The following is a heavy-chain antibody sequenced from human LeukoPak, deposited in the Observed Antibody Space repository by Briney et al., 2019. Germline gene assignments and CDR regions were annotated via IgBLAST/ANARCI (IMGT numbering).Heavy chain of an antibody. CDR3: ARGRAVQYNWNDVPGDY. CDR1: GFTFSSYW. J-gene: IGHJ4*02. Sequence: GSLRLSCAASGFTFSSYWMSWVRQAPGKGLEWVANIKQDGSEKYYVDSVKGRFTISRDNAKNSLYLQMNSLRAEDTAVYYCARGRAVQYNWNDVPGDYWGQGTLVTVSS. CDR2: IKQDGSEK. V-gene: IGHV3-7*03. D-gene: IGHD1-1*01.